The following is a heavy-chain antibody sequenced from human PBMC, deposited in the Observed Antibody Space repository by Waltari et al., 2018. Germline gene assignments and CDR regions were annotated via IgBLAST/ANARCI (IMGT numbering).Heavy chain of an antibody. CDR1: GGSFSGFY. Sequence: QVQLQQWGAGLLKPSETLSLTCAVDGGSFSGFYWSWIRQPPGKGLEWIGEINHFGRTISHPSPKSRFTISVSASKDQFSLYMSSVTAADTAIYYCARGLPSIVGCWELLFRFDPWGQGTLVTVSS. J-gene: IGHJ5*02. V-gene: IGHV4-34*01. CDR2: INHFGRT. CDR3: ARGLPSIVGCWELLFRFDP. D-gene: IGHD3-10*01.